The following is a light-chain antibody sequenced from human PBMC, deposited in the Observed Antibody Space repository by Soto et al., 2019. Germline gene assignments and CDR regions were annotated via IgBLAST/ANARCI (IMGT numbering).Light chain of an antibody. Sequence: IQMTQSPSTLSASIGDRVTITCRASQSINNRLAWYQQMPGKAPNLLIYDASTLESGVPSRFRGSGSETEFTLTISGLQPDDFGSYYCQQYKSYPWTFGHGTKVDIK. CDR1: QSINNR. J-gene: IGKJ1*01. CDR3: QQYKSYPWT. CDR2: DAS. V-gene: IGKV1-5*01.